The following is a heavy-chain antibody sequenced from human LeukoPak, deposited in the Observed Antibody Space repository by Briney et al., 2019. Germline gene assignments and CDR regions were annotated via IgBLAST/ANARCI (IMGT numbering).Heavy chain of an antibody. CDR1: GGSVSSGSYY. Sequence: SETLSLTCTVSGGSVSSGSYYWSWIRQPPGKGLEWIGYIYYSGSTNYNPSLKSRVTISVDTSKNQFSLKLSSVTAADTAVYYCAGLRDYCYYGMDVWGQGTTVTVSS. D-gene: IGHD5-12*01. CDR2: IYYSGST. J-gene: IGHJ6*02. CDR3: AGLRDYCYYGMDV. V-gene: IGHV4-61*01.